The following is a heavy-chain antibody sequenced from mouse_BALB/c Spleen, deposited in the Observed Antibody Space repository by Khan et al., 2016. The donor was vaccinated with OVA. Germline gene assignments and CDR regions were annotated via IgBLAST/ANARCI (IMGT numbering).Heavy chain of an antibody. CDR3: ARDDGFAY. CDR2: ISSGDST. D-gene: IGHD2-12*01. CDR1: GFTFSNYA. Sequence: EVELVESGGGLVTPGGSLKLSCAASGFTFSNYAMSWVRQSPEKRLEWVASISSGDSTYYPDSVKGRFTISRDNARNILYLQMSSLRSEDTAMYYCARDDGFAYGGQGTLVTVS. V-gene: IGHV5-6-5*01. J-gene: IGHJ3*01.